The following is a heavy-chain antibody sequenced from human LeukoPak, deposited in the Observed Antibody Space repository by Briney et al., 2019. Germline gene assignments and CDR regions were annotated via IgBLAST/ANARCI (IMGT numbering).Heavy chain of an antibody. D-gene: IGHD4-17*01. J-gene: IGHJ4*02. CDR1: GFTFSSYG. CDR3: AKGEVTTCDY. CDR2: ISYDGSNK. Sequence: GRSLRLSCAASGFTFSSYGMHWVRKAPGKGLEWVAVISYDGSNKYYADSVKGRFTISRDNSKNTLYLQMNSLRAEDTAVYYCAKGEVTTCDYWGQGTLVTVSS. V-gene: IGHV3-30*18.